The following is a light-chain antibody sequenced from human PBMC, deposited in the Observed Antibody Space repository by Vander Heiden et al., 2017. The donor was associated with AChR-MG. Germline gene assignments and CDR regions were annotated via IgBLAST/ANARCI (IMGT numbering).Light chain of an antibody. V-gene: IGLV2-8*01. J-gene: IGLJ1*01. CDR2: GVT. Sequence: QSDLTQPPSASGSPGQSVTTSCTGSSRDVGGYNIISWYQQHPDKAPKLMIYGVTRRPSGVPDRFSASKSGNTASLTVTGLQAEDEADYYCSSFEGSNNPYVFGSGTKVTVL. CDR3: SSFEGSNNPYV. CDR1: SRDVGGYNI.